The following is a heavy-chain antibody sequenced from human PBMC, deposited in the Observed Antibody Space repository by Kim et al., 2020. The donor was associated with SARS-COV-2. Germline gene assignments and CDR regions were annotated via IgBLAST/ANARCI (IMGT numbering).Heavy chain of an antibody. J-gene: IGHJ4*02. V-gene: IGHV1-18*01. CDR2: ISAYSGDT. D-gene: IGHD2-15*01. CDR1: GYTFANYG. CDR3: ARSYFVGALY. Sequence: ASVKVSCKASGYTFANYGFSWVRQAPGQGLEWMGWISAYSGDTNYAQKFQDRVTMTTDTSTSTAYMELRSLRSDDTAVYYCARSYFVGALYWGQGTLVTVSS.